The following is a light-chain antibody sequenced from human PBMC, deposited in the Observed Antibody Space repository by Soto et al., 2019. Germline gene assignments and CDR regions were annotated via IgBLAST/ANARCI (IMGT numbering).Light chain of an antibody. CDR2: KVS. CDR3: QQYYNWPPWT. V-gene: IGKV2D-30*01. Sequence: DVVMTQSPLSLPVTLGQPASISCRSSQRLVYSDGNTYLNWFQQRPGQSPRRLIYKVSNWDSGVPARFSGSGSGTEFTLTISSLQSEDFAVFYCQQYYNWPPWTFGQGTKVDI. CDR1: QRLVYSDGNTY. J-gene: IGKJ1*01.